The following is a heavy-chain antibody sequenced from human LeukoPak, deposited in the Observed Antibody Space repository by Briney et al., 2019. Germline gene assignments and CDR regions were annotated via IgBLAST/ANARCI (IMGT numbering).Heavy chain of an antibody. V-gene: IGHV1-46*01. Sequence: ASVKVSCKASGYTFTSYYMHWVRQAPGQGLEWMGIINPSGGSTSYAQKFQGRVTMTRDMSTSTVYMELSSLRSEDTAVYYCARGGYSYGLSYYYYGMDVWGQGTTVTVSS. D-gene: IGHD5-18*01. CDR2: INPSGGST. CDR1: GYTFTSYY. J-gene: IGHJ6*02. CDR3: ARGGYSYGLSYYYYGMDV.